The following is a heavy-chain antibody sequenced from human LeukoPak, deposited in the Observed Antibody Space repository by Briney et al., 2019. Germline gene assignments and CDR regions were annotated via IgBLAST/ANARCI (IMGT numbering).Heavy chain of an antibody. Sequence: GGSLRLSCAASGFTFSSYWMHWVRQAPGKGLVWVSRINSDGSSTSYADSVKGRFTISRDNAKNSLYLQMNSLRAEDTAVYYCARDGPHCSSTSCYLDYWGQGTLVTVSS. J-gene: IGHJ4*02. D-gene: IGHD2-2*01. CDR1: GFTFSSYW. CDR2: INSDGSST. V-gene: IGHV3-74*01. CDR3: ARDGPHCSSTSCYLDY.